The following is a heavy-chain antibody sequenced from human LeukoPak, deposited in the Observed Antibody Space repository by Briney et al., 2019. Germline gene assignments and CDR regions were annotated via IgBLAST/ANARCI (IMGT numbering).Heavy chain of an antibody. J-gene: IGHJ5*01. CDR3: VRDLDHYDFDS. Sequence: PGGSLRLSCAASGFTFSNYWIHWVRQVPGKGLVWVSRISPDGNYGNYADSVKGRFTISRDNAKNTVYLQMNSLRSEDTALFYCVRDLDHYDFDSWGQGTLVTVSS. CDR2: ISPDGNYG. CDR1: GFTFSNYW. D-gene: IGHD3-3*01. V-gene: IGHV3-74*01.